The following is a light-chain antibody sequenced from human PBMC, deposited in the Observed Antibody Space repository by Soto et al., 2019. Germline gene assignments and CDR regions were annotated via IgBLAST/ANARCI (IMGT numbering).Light chain of an antibody. J-gene: IGKJ1*01. V-gene: IGKV3-20*01. CDR2: DAS. CDR3: QQYGSSLTWT. Sequence: IVLTQSPDTLSLSPGERATLSCRASQSVSSNYLAWYQQKLGQAPRLLIYDASRRATGIPDRFSGSGSGTDFTLTISGLEPEDFAVYYCQQYGSSLTWTFGQGTKVDI. CDR1: QSVSSNY.